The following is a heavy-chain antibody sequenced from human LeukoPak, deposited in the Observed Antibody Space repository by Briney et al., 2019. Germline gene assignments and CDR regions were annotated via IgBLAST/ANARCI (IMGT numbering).Heavy chain of an antibody. CDR1: GFTFSDYY. V-gene: IGHV3-11*04. CDR2: ISSSSSTI. J-gene: IGHJ4*02. D-gene: IGHD3-22*01. CDR3: AKYARYYYDSSGYYQDY. Sequence: GGSLRLSCAASGFTFSDYYMSWIRQAPGKGLEWVSYISSSSSTIYYADFVKGRFTISRDNAKNSLYLQMNSLRAEDTAVYYCAKYARYYYDSSGYYQDYWGQGTLVTVSS.